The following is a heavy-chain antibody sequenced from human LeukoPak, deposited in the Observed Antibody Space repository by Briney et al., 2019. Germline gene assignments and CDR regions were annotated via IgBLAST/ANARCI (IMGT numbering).Heavy chain of an antibody. V-gene: IGHV3-66*02. CDR1: GFTFSSYG. D-gene: IGHD3-22*01. CDR3: ARSPENYYDSSGYFNY. CDR2: IYSGGST. Sequence: GGSLRLSCAASGFTFSSYGMSWVRQAPGKGLEWVSVIYSGGSTYYADSVKGRFTISRDNSKNTLYLQMNSLRAEDTAVSYCARSPENYYDSSGYFNYWGQGTLVTVSS. J-gene: IGHJ4*02.